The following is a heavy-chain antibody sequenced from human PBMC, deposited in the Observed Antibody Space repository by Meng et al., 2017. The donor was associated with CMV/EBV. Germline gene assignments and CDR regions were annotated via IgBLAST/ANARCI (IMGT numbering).Heavy chain of an antibody. CDR2: ISGSGGST. CDR1: GFTFSNYA. Sequence: GESLKIPCAASGFTFSNYAMSWVRPAPGKGLEWVSTISGSGGSTYYADSVKGRFTISRDISKNTLYLQMNSLRAEDTDVYYCAKVSPLINSYYFDYWGQGTLVTVSS. CDR3: AKVSPLINSYYFDY. D-gene: IGHD4-23*01. J-gene: IGHJ4*02. V-gene: IGHV3-23*01.